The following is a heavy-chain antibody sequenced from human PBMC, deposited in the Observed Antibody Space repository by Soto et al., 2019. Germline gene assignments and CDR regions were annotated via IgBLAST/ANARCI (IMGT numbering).Heavy chain of an antibody. CDR3: AKGSYYDFWSGYYPHAGDYYYGMDV. Sequence: PVGSLRLSCGASGFTFSGYAMSWVRQAPGKGREWVSGIMGSGGSTYYAVSLKGGFTISRDNSKNTLYLQMNSLRAEDTAVYYCAKGSYYDFWSGYYPHAGDYYYGMDVWGQGTTVTVSS. V-gene: IGHV3-23*01. CDR1: GFTFSGYA. CDR2: IMGSGGST. D-gene: IGHD3-3*01. J-gene: IGHJ6*02.